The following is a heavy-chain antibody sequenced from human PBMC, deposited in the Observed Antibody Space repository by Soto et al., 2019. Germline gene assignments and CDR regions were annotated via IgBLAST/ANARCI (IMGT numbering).Heavy chain of an antibody. J-gene: IGHJ4*02. V-gene: IGHV3-21*01. CDR3: ARDTRAAWGY. CDR1: GFTFSSYS. CDR2: ISSSSSYI. D-gene: IGHD1-26*01. Sequence: EVQLVESGGGLVKPGGSLRLSCAASGFTFSSYSMNWVRQAPGKGLEWVSSISSSSSYIYYADSVKGRFTISRDNAKNSLYQQMNSLRAEDTAVDYCARDTRAAWGYWGQGTLVTVSS.